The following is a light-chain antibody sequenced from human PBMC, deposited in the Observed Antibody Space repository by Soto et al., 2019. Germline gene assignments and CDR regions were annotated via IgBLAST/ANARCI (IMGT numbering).Light chain of an antibody. V-gene: IGKV1-33*01. CDR3: HQYDDLPYT. CDR2: DAS. J-gene: IGKJ2*01. Sequence: DIQMTQSPSSLTASVGDRVTITYQTSQNISKYLIWYQQSPGKAPNLLISDASNLEAGVPSRFSGRGSGTHFTLTISSLQPEDIGRYYCHQYDDLPYTFGQGTSLQIK. CDR1: QNISKY.